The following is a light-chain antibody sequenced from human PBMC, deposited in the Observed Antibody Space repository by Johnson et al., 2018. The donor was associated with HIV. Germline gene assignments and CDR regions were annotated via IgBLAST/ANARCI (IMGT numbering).Light chain of an antibody. J-gene: IGLJ1*01. CDR3: GTWDRSLRAPYV. CDR2: DNN. Sequence: VLPQPPSVSAAPGQKVDISCSGSSSTIESDYVSWYQQLPGTAPKLLIYDNNKRPSGIPDRFFGSQSGTSDPLVLTGHPTGDEADYYFGTWDRSLRAPYVFGTGTKVTVI. CDR1: SSTIESDY. V-gene: IGLV1-51*01.